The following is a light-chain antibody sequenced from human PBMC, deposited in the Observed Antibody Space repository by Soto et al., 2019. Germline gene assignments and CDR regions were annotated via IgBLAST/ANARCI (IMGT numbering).Light chain of an antibody. Sequence: IQLTQSPSSLSASVGDRVTITCRASQGISSYLAWYQQKPGKAPKLLIYATSTLQSVVPSRFSGSGSGTDFTLTISSLQPEDFATYYCQQLNSYPPTFGPGTKVEI. CDR3: QQLNSYPPT. V-gene: IGKV1-9*01. CDR1: QGISSY. J-gene: IGKJ3*01. CDR2: ATS.